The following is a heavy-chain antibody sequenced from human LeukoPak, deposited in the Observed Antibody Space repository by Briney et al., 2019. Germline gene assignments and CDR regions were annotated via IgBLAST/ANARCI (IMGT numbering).Heavy chain of an antibody. J-gene: IGHJ4*02. CDR1: GFTFSNNY. D-gene: IGHD6-6*01. CDR2: IYSGGNT. Sequence: GGSLRLSCAASGFTFSNNYMSWVRQAPGKGLEWVSVIYSGGNTYYADSVKGRFTISRHNSMNTLYLQMNSLRTEDTAVYYCARGGGAARLFDYWGQGTLVTVSS. V-gene: IGHV3-53*04. CDR3: ARGGGAARLFDY.